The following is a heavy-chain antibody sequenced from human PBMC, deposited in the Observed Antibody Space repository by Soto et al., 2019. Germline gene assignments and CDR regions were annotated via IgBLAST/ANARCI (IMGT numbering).Heavy chain of an antibody. Sequence: ESGGGVVQPGRSLRLSCTASGFDFGRTGMHWVRQAPGKGLEWVAVMSFDGSEKHYGDSVRGRFTVSRDNSNNTLNLQMNSLRTDDTGIYYFAKVAASIWHANWIAPWGQGTLVTVSS. V-gene: IGHV3-30*18. J-gene: IGHJ5*02. CDR1: GFDFGRTG. CDR2: MSFDGSEK. CDR3: AKVAASIWHANWIAP. D-gene: IGHD4-4*01.